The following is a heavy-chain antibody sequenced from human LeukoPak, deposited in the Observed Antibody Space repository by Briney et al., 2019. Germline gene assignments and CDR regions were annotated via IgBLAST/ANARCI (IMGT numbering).Heavy chain of an antibody. CDR3: VLGGYDSPYLGFDY. D-gene: IGHD3-22*01. Sequence: GGSLRLSCAASGFTFSSYNMNWVRQAPGKGLEWLAYITSNINTIYYADSVKGRFTISRDNAKNSLYLQMNSLRAEDTAVYYCVLGGYDSPYLGFDYWGQGTLVTVSS. CDR2: ITSNINTI. CDR1: GFTFSSYN. V-gene: IGHV3-48*04. J-gene: IGHJ4*02.